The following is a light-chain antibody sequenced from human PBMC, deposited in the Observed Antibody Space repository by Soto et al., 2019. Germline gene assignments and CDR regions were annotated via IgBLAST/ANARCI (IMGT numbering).Light chain of an antibody. Sequence: DIQMTPSPSTLSASVGDRVTITCRASQSISSWLAWYQQTPGKAPKLLIYKASSLESGVPSRFSGSGSGTEFTLTISSLQPDDFATYYCQQYNSYLWTFGQGTKVDIK. CDR1: QSISSW. J-gene: IGKJ1*01. V-gene: IGKV1-5*03. CDR2: KAS. CDR3: QQYNSYLWT.